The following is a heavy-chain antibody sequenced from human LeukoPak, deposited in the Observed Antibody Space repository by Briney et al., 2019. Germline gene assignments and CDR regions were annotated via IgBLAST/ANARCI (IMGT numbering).Heavy chain of an antibody. Sequence: KSSETLSLTCTVSGYSISSGYYWGWIRQPPGKGLEWIGSIYYSGSTYYNPSLKSRVAISADMSKNQISLRLSSVTAADTAVYYCATAMVLRAYDYGGKVGGMDVWGQGTTVTVSS. D-gene: IGHD4-23*01. J-gene: IGHJ6*02. V-gene: IGHV4-38-2*02. CDR1: GYSISSGYY. CDR2: IYYSGST. CDR3: ATAMVLRAYDYGGKVGGMDV.